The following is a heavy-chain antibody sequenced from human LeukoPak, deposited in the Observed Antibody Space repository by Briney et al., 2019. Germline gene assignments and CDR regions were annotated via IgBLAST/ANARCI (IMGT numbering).Heavy chain of an antibody. CDR3: ARALNFRWELSY. V-gene: IGHV1-69*13. Sequence: ASVKVSCKASGGTFSSYAISRVRQAPGQGLEWMGGIIPIFGTANYAQKFQGRVTITADESTSTAYMELSSLRSEDTAVYYCARALNFRWELSYWGQGTLVTVSS. CDR1: GGTFSSYA. J-gene: IGHJ4*02. D-gene: IGHD4-23*01. CDR2: IIPIFGTA.